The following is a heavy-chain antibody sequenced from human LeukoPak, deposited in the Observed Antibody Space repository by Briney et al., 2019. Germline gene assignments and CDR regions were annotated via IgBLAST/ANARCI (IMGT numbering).Heavy chain of an antibody. V-gene: IGHV3-23*01. Sequence: GGSLRLSCAASGFTFSSYAMSWVRQAPGKGLEWVSAISGSGGSTYYADSVKGRFTISRDNSKNTLYLQMNSLRAEDTAVYYCAKSLGFITTFGVVIPNDWAIFDYWGQGTLVTVSS. CDR1: GFTFSSYA. D-gene: IGHD3-3*01. CDR2: ISGSGGST. CDR3: AKSLGFITTFGVVIPNDWAIFDY. J-gene: IGHJ4*02.